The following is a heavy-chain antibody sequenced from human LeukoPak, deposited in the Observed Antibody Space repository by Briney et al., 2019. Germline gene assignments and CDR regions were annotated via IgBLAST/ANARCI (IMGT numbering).Heavy chain of an antibody. CDR1: GGTFSSYA. D-gene: IGHD4-17*01. CDR2: INPSGGST. V-gene: IGHV1-46*01. CDR3: ARIPTVTFFDY. J-gene: IGHJ4*02. Sequence: GASVKVSCKASGGTFSSYAISWVRQAPGQGLEWMGIINPSGGSTSYAQKFQGRVTMTRDMSTSTVYMELSSLRSEDTAVYYCARIPTVTFFDYWGQGTLVTVSS.